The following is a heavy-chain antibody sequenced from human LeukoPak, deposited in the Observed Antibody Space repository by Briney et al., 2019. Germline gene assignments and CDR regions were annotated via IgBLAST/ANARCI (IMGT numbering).Heavy chain of an antibody. CDR2: IIPIFGTA. CDR1: GGTFSSYA. V-gene: IGHV1-69*13. CDR3: VGPSLVVPDHYYYYMDV. J-gene: IGHJ6*03. Sequence: GASVKVSCKASGGTFSSYAISWVRQAPGQGLEWMGGIIPIFGTANYAQKFQGRVTITADESTSTAYMELSSLRSEDTAVYYCVGPSLVVPDHYYYYMDVWGKGTTVTVSS. D-gene: IGHD2-2*01.